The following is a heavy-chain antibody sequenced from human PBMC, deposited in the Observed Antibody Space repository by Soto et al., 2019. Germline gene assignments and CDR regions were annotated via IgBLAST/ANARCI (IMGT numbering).Heavy chain of an antibody. Sequence: QVHLQESGPGLVKASETLSLNCTVSGGSISSGGDYWSWIRQRPGKGLEWIGYIYYTGGAYYNPSLKSRLTLSVDTARSQFSLKLTSVTAADTAVYFCARVLTMLRGVMDSWGQGTLVTVSS. CDR3: ARVLTMLRGVMDS. V-gene: IGHV4-31*03. J-gene: IGHJ4*02. CDR2: IYYTGGA. CDR1: GGSISSGGDY. D-gene: IGHD3-10*01.